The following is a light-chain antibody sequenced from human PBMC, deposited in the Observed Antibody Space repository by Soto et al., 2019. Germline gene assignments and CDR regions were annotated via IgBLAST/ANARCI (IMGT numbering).Light chain of an antibody. CDR3: QQYNNWPRT. CDR1: QSVVSN. V-gene: IGKV3-15*01. J-gene: IGKJ1*01. Sequence: EMAVTQSPATLSVSPGERATLSCRASQSVVSNLAWYQQKPGQTPRLLIYAASTRATGIPARFSGSGSGTDFNLTITSLQSEDFAVYYCQQYNNWPRTFGQGTKVDIK. CDR2: AAS.